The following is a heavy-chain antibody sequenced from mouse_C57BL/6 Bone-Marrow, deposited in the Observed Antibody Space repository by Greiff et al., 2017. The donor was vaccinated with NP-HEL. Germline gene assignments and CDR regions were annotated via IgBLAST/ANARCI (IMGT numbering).Heavy chain of an antibody. J-gene: IGHJ1*03. CDR3: ARGIWDYCSSFRYWYFDV. V-gene: IGHV1-72*01. D-gene: IGHD1-1*01. Sequence: QVQLQQSGAELVKPGASVKLSCKASGYTFTSYWMHWVKQRPGRGLEWIGRIDPNSGGTTYNEKFKSKATLTVDKPSSTAYMQLSSLTAEDSAVYYCARGIWDYCSSFRYWYFDVWGTGTTVTVSS. CDR1: GYTFTSYW. CDR2: IDPNSGGT.